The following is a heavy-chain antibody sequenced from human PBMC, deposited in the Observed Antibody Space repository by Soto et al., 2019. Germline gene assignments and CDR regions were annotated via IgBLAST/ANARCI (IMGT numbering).Heavy chain of an antibody. J-gene: IGHJ6*02. CDR1: GFTVSSNY. Sequence: EVQLVESGGGLVQPGGSLRLSCAASGFTVSSNYMTWVRQAPGKGLEWVSLIYSGDSTYYADSVKGRFTISRHNSKHTLYLQMNSLSTEDTAVYYGARALGDGYYYYGMDVWGQGTTVTVSS. CDR3: ARALGDGYYYYGMDV. D-gene: IGHD3-16*01. V-gene: IGHV3-53*04. CDR2: IYSGDST.